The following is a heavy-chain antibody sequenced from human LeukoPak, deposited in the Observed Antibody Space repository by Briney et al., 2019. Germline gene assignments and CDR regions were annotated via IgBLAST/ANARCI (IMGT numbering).Heavy chain of an antibody. V-gene: IGHV3-48*03. CDR1: GFTFSSYE. J-gene: IGHJ4*02. CDR2: ISSSGSTI. CDR3: ASGSYSRFDY. D-gene: IGHD1-26*01. Sequence: TGGSLRLSCAASGFTFSSYEMNWVRQAPGKGLEWVSYISSSGSTIYYADSVKGRFTISRDNAKNSLYLQMNSLRAEDTAVYYCASGSYSRFDYWGRGTLVTVSS.